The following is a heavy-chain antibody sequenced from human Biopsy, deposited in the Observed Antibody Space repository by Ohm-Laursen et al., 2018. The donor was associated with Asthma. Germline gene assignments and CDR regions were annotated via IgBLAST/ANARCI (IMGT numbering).Heavy chain of an antibody. Sequence: SLRLSCTASGFTFSSYGMHWVRQAPGKGLEWVAVISYDGSNKYYADSVKGRFTISRDNSKNTLYLQMNSLRAEDTAVYYCASQSSGPDFWSGYYYFDYWGRGTVVTVSS. J-gene: IGHJ4*02. V-gene: IGHV3-30*03. CDR2: ISYDGSNK. CDR3: ASQSSGPDFWSGYYYFDY. D-gene: IGHD3-3*01. CDR1: GFTFSSYG.